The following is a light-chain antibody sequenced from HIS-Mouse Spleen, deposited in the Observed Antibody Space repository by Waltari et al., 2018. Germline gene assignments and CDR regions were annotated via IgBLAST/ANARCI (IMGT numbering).Light chain of an antibody. Sequence: DIQMTQSPSSLSASVGDRVTITCRASQSISSYLNWYQQKPGKAPKLLIYAASSLQSGVPSRFSGSGSGTDFTLTISSLQPEEFATYYCQQSYSTPLTFGGGTK. CDR1: QSISSY. CDR3: QQSYSTPLT. CDR2: AAS. V-gene: IGKV1-39*01. J-gene: IGKJ4*01.